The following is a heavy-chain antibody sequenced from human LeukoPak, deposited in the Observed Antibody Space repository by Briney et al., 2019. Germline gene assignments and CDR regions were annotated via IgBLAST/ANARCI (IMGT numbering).Heavy chain of an antibody. CDR2: ISYDGSNK. CDR3: AKIDGVDSSSLDY. D-gene: IGHD6-6*01. J-gene: IGHJ4*02. V-gene: IGHV3-30*18. Sequence: GRSLRLSCAASGFTFSSYGMHWVRRAPGKGLEWVAVISYDGSNKYYADSVKGRFTISRDNSKNTLYLQMNSLRAEDTAVYYCAKIDGVDSSSLDYWGQGTLVTVSS. CDR1: GFTFSSYG.